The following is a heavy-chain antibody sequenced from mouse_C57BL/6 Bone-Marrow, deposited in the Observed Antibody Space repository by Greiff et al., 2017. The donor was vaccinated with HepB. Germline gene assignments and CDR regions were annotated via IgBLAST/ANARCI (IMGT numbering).Heavy chain of an antibody. Sequence: VQLVESGPELVKPGASVKLSCKASGYTFTSYDINWVKQRPGQGLEWIGWIYPRDGSTKYNEKFKGKATLTVDTSSSTAYMELHSLTSEDSAVYFCARRWLRQGGDYWGQGTSVTVSS. CDR3: ARRWLRQGGDY. CDR1: GYTFTSYD. CDR2: IYPRDGST. D-gene: IGHD2-3*01. J-gene: IGHJ4*01. V-gene: IGHV1-85*01.